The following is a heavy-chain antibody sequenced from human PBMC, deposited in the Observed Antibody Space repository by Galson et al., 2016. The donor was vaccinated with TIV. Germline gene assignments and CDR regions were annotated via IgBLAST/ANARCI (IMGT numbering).Heavy chain of an antibody. Sequence: SLRLSCAASGFTFEYSAMHWVRLSPRKGLEWVSHISWNSGFIAYADSVRGRFTTSRDSAKKSLYLQMNNVRAEDTAFYYCVKEMGDPYDAFDLWGQGTMVTVSS. CDR1: GFTFEYSA. CDR3: VKEMGDPYDAFDL. V-gene: IGHV3-9*01. D-gene: IGHD3-16*01. CDR2: ISWNSGFI. J-gene: IGHJ3*01.